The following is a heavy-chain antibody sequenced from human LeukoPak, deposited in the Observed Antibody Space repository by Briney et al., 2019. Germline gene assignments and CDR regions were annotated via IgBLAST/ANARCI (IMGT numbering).Heavy chain of an antibody. Sequence: SGGSLRLSCAASGFTFDDYAMHWVRQAPGKGLEWVSGINWNSGIIDYADSVKGRFTISRDNAKNSLYLQMNSLRADDMALYYCAKEARRYCSGGYCYRYFDLWGRGTLVTVSS. V-gene: IGHV3-9*03. D-gene: IGHD2-15*01. CDR3: AKEARRYCSGGYCYRYFDL. CDR2: INWNSGII. J-gene: IGHJ2*01. CDR1: GFTFDDYA.